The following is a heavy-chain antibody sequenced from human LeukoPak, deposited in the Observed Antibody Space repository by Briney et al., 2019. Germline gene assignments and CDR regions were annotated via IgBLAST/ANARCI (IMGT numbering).Heavy chain of an antibody. CDR3: AREPLYDYVWGSYRRYYFDY. Sequence: GGSLRLSCAASGLTFSSYEMNWVRQAPGKGLEWVSYISSSGDTIYYADSVKGRFTISRDNAKKSLYLQMNSLRAEDTAVYYCAREPLYDYVWGSYRRYYFDYWGQGTLVTVSS. CDR2: ISSSGDTI. D-gene: IGHD3-16*02. J-gene: IGHJ4*02. V-gene: IGHV3-48*03. CDR1: GLTFSSYE.